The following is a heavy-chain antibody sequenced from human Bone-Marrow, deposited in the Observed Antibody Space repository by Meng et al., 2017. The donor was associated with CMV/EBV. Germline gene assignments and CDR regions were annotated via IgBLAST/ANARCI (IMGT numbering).Heavy chain of an antibody. CDR2: ISGSGGST. Sequence: GGSLRLSCAGSRFFFSINSMNWVRQAPGKGLEWVSAISGSGGSTYYADSVKGRFTISRDNSKNTLYLQMNSLRAEDTAVYYCAKGLVGVVVIAIWFDYWGQGTLVTVSS. CDR1: RFFFSINS. D-gene: IGHD2-21*01. V-gene: IGHV3-23*01. CDR3: AKGLVGVVVIAIWFDY. J-gene: IGHJ4*02.